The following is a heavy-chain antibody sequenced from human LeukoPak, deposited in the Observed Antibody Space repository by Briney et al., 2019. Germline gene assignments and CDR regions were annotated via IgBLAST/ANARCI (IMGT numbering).Heavy chain of an antibody. J-gene: IGHJ5*02. D-gene: IGHD1-26*01. Sequence: SETLSLTCTVSGGSISSCYWSWIRQPPGKGLEWIGYIYYSGSTNYNPSLKSRVTISVDTSKNQFSLKLSSVTAADTAVYYCARARTGGVGAANWFDPWGQGTLVTVSS. V-gene: IGHV4-59*01. CDR3: ARARTGGVGAANWFDP. CDR1: GGSISSCY. CDR2: IYYSGST.